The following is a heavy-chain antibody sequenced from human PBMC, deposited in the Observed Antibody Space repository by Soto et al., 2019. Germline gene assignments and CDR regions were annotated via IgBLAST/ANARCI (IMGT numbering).Heavy chain of an antibody. CDR1: AYTFTSYY. V-gene: IGHV1-46*01. Sequence: ASVNVSCKAPAYTFTSYYIHWVRQAPGQGGEWMGIINPNGGSTRFEHTFQGRITMTTDTSTSTVYMELRSLRSEDTAVYYCARSSGGGLGINIEYYNWMPXWGHGSTVTVSX. CDR3: ARSSGGGLGINIEYYNWMPX. D-gene: IGHD3-16*01. CDR2: INPNGGST. J-gene: IGHJ5*02.